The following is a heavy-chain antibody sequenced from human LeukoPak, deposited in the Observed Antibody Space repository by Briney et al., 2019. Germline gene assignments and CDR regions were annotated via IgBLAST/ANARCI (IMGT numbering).Heavy chain of an antibody. CDR3: ARDLMGGIFAFDI. J-gene: IGHJ3*02. D-gene: IGHD2-15*01. Sequence: SETLSLTCTVSSGSISSSSYYWGWIRQPPGKGLEWIGSIYYSGSTYYNPSLKSRVTISVDTSKNQFSLKLSSVTAADTAVYYCARDLMGGIFAFDIWGQGTMVTVSS. CDR2: IYYSGST. CDR1: SGSISSSSYY. V-gene: IGHV4-39*07.